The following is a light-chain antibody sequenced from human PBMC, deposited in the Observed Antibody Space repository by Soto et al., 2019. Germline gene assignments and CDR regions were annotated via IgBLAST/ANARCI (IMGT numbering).Light chain of an antibody. J-gene: IGLJ2*01. CDR3: ATWDASLDGPV. CDR2: SNN. Sequence: QSVLTQPPSASGTPGQWVTISCSGSSSNIGGNTVNWYQQLPGAAPKLLIYSNNQRPSGVPDRFSGSKSGTSAYLAISGLQSEDEADYYCATWDASLDGPVFGGGTKLTVL. CDR1: SSNIGGNT. V-gene: IGLV1-44*01.